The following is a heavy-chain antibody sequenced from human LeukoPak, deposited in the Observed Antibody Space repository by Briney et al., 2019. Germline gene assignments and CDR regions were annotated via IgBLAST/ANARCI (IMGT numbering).Heavy chain of an antibody. CDR1: GDSISSGGYY. CDR3: ARGDVDTAMDFDY. J-gene: IGHJ4*02. V-gene: IGHV4-31*03. D-gene: IGHD5-18*01. CDR2: IYYSGSA. Sequence: PSETLSLTCTVSGDSISSGGYYWSWIRQHPGKGLEWIGYIYYSGSAYYNPSLKSRVTISLDTSKKHFSLRLTSVTAADTAVYYCARGDVDTAMDFDYWGQGTLVTVSS.